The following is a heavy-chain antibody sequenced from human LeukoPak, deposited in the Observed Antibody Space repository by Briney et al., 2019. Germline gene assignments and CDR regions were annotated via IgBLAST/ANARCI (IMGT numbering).Heavy chain of an antibody. CDR1: GFTFSSYG. J-gene: IGHJ4*02. CDR3: AKDRGRARRDGYNYGLDY. CDR2: ISYDGSNK. Sequence: GGSLRLSCAASGFTFSSYGMHWVRQAPGKGLEWVAVISYDGSNKYYADSVKGRFTISRDNSKNTLYLQMNSLRAEDTAVYYCAKDRGRARRDGYNYGLDYWGRGTLVTVSS. V-gene: IGHV3-30*18. D-gene: IGHD5-24*01.